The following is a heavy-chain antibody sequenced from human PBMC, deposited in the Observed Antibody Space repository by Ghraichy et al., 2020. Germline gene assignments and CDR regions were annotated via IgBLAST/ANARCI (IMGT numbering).Heavy chain of an antibody. CDR2: ISSSSSYI. D-gene: IGHD2-2*01. CDR1: GFTFSSYS. J-gene: IGHJ4*02. Sequence: GESLNISCAASGFTFSSYSMNWVRQAPGKGLEWVSSISSSSSYIYYADSVKGRFTISRDNAKNSLYLQMNSLRAEDTAVYYCAREPPREGSSTSCYDYWGQGTLVTVSS. CDR3: AREPPREGSSTSCYDY. V-gene: IGHV3-21*01.